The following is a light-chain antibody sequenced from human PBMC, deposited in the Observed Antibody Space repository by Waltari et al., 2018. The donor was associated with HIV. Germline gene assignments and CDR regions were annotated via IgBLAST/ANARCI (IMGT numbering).Light chain of an antibody. V-gene: IGLV1-47*01. CDR2: TNN. J-gene: IGLJ3*02. Sequence: QSVMTQPPSASGTPGQGVTISCSGSKSTIGDNYVYWYQQLPGKAPKLLIETNNQRPAGVPDCFSGSKSGTSASLSISGLRSDDEADYYCATWDDSLNGWAFGGGTKLTVL. CDR1: KSTIGDNY. CDR3: ATWDDSLNGWA.